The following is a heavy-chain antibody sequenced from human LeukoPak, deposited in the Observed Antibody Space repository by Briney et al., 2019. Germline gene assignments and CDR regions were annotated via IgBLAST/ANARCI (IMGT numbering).Heavy chain of an antibody. D-gene: IGHD3-16*02. Sequence: GGSLRLSCAASGFTFSSYSMNWVRQAPGKGLEWVSSISSSGSHMYYADSVKGRFTISRDNAKNSLYLQMNSLRAEDTAVYYCARLTFGGVIGFDYWGQGTLVPVSS. CDR2: ISSSGSHM. CDR3: ARLTFGGVIGFDY. CDR1: GFTFSSYS. V-gene: IGHV3-21*01. J-gene: IGHJ4*02.